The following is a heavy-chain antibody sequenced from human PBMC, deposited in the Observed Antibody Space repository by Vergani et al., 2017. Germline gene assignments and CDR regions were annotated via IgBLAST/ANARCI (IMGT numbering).Heavy chain of an antibody. Sequence: QVQLVESAGGVVQPGGSLRLSCAASGFTFSNFGMHWIRQAPGKGLEWLAVTWYDGNNKQYADSVKGRFTISRDNSKSTMYLQMNSLRDEDTGVYYCARDLRLLYNRFDAWGQGTMVTVSS. CDR2: TWYDGNNK. V-gene: IGHV3-33*01. CDR3: ARDLRLLYNRFDA. J-gene: IGHJ5*02. CDR1: GFTFSNFG. D-gene: IGHD1-14*01.